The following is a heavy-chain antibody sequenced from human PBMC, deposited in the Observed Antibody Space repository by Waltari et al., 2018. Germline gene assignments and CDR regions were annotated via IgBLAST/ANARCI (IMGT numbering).Heavy chain of an antibody. V-gene: IGHV4-31*03. CDR3: ARGVGGSDYYGSGSFGY. Sequence: QVQLQESGPGLVKPSQTLSLTCTVSGGSISSGGYYWSWIRQHPGKGLEWIRNNYYRGWTYYNRSLKGGVTISVDTSKNQFALKLSYVTAAGTAVYYCARGVGGSDYYGSGSFGYWGQGTLVTVSS. CDR1: GGSISSGGYY. J-gene: IGHJ4*02. D-gene: IGHD3-10*01. CDR2: NYYRGWT.